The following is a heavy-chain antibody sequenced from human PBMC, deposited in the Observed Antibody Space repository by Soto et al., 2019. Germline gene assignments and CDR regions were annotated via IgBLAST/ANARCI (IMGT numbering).Heavy chain of an antibody. V-gene: IGHV6-1*01. CDR1: GDSVSSNSAA. J-gene: IGHJ5*02. Sequence: SQTLSLTCAISGDSVSSNSAAWNWIRQSPSRGLEWLGRTYYRSKWYNDYAVSVKSRITINPDTSKNQFSLQLNSVTPEDTAVYYCARDHLTEFDWLSGAWFDPWGQGTLVTVSS. CDR3: ARDHLTEFDWLSGAWFDP. CDR2: TYYRSKWYN. D-gene: IGHD3-9*01.